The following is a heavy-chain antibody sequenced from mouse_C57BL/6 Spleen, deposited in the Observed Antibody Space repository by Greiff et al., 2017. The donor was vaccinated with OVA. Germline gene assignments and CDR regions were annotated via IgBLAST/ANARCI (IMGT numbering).Heavy chain of an antibody. CDR3: ARFDYYGSSPYWYFDV. D-gene: IGHD1-1*01. V-gene: IGHV1-52*01. Sequence: VQLQQSGAELVRPGSSVKLSCKASGYTFTSYWMHWVKQRPIQGLEWIGNIDPSDSETHYNQKFKDKATLTVDKSSSTAYMQLSSLTSEDSAVYYCARFDYYGSSPYWYFDVWGTGTTVTVSS. CDR2: IDPSDSET. J-gene: IGHJ1*03. CDR1: GYTFTSYW.